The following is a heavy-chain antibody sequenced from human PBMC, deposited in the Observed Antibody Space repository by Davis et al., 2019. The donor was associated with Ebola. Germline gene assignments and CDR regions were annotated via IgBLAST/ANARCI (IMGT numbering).Heavy chain of an antibody. CDR2: IIPILGIA. CDR1: GGTFSSYA. J-gene: IGHJ4*02. V-gene: IGHV1-69*10. CDR3: ATQGDGYNYDY. D-gene: IGHD5-24*01. Sequence: AASVKVSCKASGGTFSSYAINWVRQAPGQGLEWMGGIIPILGIANYAQKFQGRVTITADKSTSTAYMELSSLRSEDTAVYYCATQGDGYNYDYWGQGTLVTVSS.